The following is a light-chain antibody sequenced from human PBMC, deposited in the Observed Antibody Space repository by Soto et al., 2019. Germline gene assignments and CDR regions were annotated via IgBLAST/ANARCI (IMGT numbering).Light chain of an antibody. J-gene: IGKJ1*01. Sequence: DIQMTQSPSTLSGSVGDRVTITCRASQTISSWLAWYQQKPGKAPKLLIYKASTLKSGVPSRFSGSGSGTEFTXAISSLPRKHFATDYCQHYKSYSEAFGQGTKGDIK. CDR1: QTISSW. V-gene: IGKV1-5*03. CDR3: QHYKSYSEA. CDR2: KAS.